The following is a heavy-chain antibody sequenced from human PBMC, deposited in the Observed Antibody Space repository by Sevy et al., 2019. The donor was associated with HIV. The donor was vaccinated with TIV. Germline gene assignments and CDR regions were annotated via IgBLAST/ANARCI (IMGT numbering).Heavy chain of an antibody. Sequence: ASVKVSCKVSGYTLTESSIHWVRQAPGKGLEWMGGSDPEDGKTIYAQNFQGRVTMTEDISTDTVYMELSSQRAEDTAVYYCATITHCSDIRCYLFDPWGQATLVTVSS. J-gene: IGHJ5*02. CDR1: GYTLTESS. CDR2: SDPEDGKT. D-gene: IGHD2-2*01. V-gene: IGHV1-24*01. CDR3: ATITHCSDIRCYLFDP.